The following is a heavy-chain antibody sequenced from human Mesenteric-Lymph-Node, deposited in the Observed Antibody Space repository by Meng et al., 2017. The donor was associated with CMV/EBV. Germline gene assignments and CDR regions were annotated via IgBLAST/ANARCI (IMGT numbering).Heavy chain of an antibody. V-gene: IGHV1-69*04. J-gene: IGHJ4*02. Sequence: SVKVSCKASGGTFSSYAVNWVRQAPGQGLEWMGRVIPIAGTTTYAQKFQDRVTITADRSISTAFMELSSLRSDDTAVYYCVRGGTEYEDTSGYYFDYWGQGTLVTVSS. CDR1: GGTFSSYA. CDR2: VIPIAGTT. D-gene: IGHD3-22*01. CDR3: VRGGTEYEDTSGYYFDY.